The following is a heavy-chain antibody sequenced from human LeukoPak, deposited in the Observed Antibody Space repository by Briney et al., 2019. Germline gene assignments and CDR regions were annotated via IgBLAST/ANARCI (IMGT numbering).Heavy chain of an antibody. D-gene: IGHD1-26*01. V-gene: IGHV4-4*07. CDR2: IYTSGST. Sequence: SETLSLTCTVSGGSISSYYWSWIRQPAGKGLEWIGRIYTSGSTNYNPSLKSRVTMSVDTSKNQFSLKLSSVTAADTAVYYCARFMYSGSSDAFDIWSQGTMVTVSS. CDR3: ARFMYSGSSDAFDI. CDR1: GGSISSYY. J-gene: IGHJ3*02.